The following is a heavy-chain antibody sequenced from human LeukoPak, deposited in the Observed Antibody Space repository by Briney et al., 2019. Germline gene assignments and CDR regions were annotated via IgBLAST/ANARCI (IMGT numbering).Heavy chain of an antibody. Sequence: GASVKVSCKASGGTFSSYAISWVRQAPGQGLEWMGRIIPILGIANYAQKFQGRVTITADKSTSTAYMELSSLRSEDTAVYYCVRHYYYDSSGYYYVPPLDYWGQGTLVTVSS. J-gene: IGHJ4*02. CDR1: GGTFSSYA. CDR2: IIPILGIA. CDR3: VRHYYYDSSGYYYVPPLDY. D-gene: IGHD3-22*01. V-gene: IGHV1-69*04.